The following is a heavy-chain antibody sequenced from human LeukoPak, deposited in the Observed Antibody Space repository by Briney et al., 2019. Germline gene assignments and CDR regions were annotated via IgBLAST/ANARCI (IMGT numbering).Heavy chain of an antibody. J-gene: IGHJ4*02. D-gene: IGHD1/OR15-1a*01. CDR3: ARDLEVGNSLSALDY. Sequence: PGRSLRLSCAASGFTFSSYGMHWVRQAPGKGLEWVAVIWYDGSNKYYADSVKGRFTISRDNAKNSLYLQTNSLRAEDTAVYYCARDLEVGNSLSALDYWGQGTLVTVSS. V-gene: IGHV3-33*01. CDR1: GFTFSSYG. CDR2: IWYDGSNK.